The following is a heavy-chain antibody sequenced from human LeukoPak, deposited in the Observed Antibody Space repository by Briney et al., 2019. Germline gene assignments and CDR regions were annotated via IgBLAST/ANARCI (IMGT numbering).Heavy chain of an antibody. CDR2: ISSSGSTI. CDR1: GFTFSDYY. V-gene: IGHV3-11*01. J-gene: IGHJ4*02. CDR3: ARTVNMYYYGSGSYYHPLDFDY. D-gene: IGHD3-10*01. Sequence: PGGSLRLSCAASGFTFSDYYMSWIRQAPGKGLEWVSYISSSGSTIYYADSVKGRFTISRDNAKNSLYLQMNSLRAEDTAVYYCARTVNMYYYGSGSYYHPLDFDYWGQGTLVTVSS.